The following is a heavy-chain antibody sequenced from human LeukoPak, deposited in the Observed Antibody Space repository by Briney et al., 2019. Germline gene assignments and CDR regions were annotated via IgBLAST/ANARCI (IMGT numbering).Heavy chain of an antibody. V-gene: IGHV4-39*01. CDR1: GGSISSSSYY. Sequence: SETLSLTCTVSGGSISSSSYYWGWIRQPPGKGLEWIGSIYYSGSTYYNPSLKSRVTISVDTSKNQFSLKLNFVTAADTAVYYCARQGSGWYYFDYWGQGTVVTVSS. D-gene: IGHD6-19*01. J-gene: IGHJ4*02. CDR2: IYYSGST. CDR3: ARQGSGWYYFDY.